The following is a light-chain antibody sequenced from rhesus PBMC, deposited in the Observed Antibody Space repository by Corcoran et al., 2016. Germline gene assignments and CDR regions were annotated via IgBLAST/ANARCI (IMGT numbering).Light chain of an antibody. Sequence: DIQMTQSPSSLPASVRYIVTVTCRATQGSKKELSCYQQKPGKAATLLIYAASSVQTGVSSRFSGSGSGTDYTLPISSLQPEDFATYYCLQDYTPPLTFGGGTKVEIK. V-gene: IGKV1-94*01. J-gene: IGKJ4*01. CDR3: LQDYTPPLT. CDR1: QGSKKE. CDR2: AAS.